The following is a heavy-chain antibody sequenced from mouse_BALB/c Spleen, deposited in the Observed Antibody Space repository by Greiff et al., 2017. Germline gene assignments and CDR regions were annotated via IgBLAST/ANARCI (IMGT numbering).Heavy chain of an antibody. J-gene: IGHJ3*01. CDR2: IRNKANGYTT. CDR1: GFTFTDYY. V-gene: IGHV7-3*02. Sequence: EVQLVESGGGLVQPGGSLRLSCATSGFTFTDYYMSWVRQPPGKALEWLGFIRNKANGYTTEYSASVKGRFTISRDNSQSILYLQMNTLRAEDSATYYCARDSGYYAWFAYWGQGTLVTVSA. CDR3: ARDSGYYAWFAY. D-gene: IGHD2-3*01.